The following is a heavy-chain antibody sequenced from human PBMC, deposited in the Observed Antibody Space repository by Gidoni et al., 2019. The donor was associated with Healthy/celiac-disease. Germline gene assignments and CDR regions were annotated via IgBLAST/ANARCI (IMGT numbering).Heavy chain of an antibody. V-gene: IGHV3-9*01. CDR1: GFTFDDYA. CDR2: ISWNSGSI. D-gene: IGHD4-17*01. Sequence: EVQLVESGGGLVQPGRSLRLSCAASGFTFDDYAMHWVRQAPGKGLEWVSGISWNSGSIGYADSVKGRFTISRDNAKNSLYLQMNSLRAEDTALYYCAKDPYGFPVNWFDPWGQGTLVTVSS. J-gene: IGHJ5*02. CDR3: AKDPYGFPVNWFDP.